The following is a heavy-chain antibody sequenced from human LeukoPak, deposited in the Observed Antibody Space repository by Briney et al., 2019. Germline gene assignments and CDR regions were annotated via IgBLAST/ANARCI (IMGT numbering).Heavy chain of an antibody. Sequence: ASETLSLTCTVSSGSIGTYYWSWIRQPPGRGLECIGYIYYSGSTNYNPSLKSRVTISVDTSKNQFSLKLSSVTAADTAVYYCARGDYSGYGWYYYYMDVWGKGTTVTVSS. CDR3: ARGDYSGYGWYYYYMDV. CDR1: SGSIGTYY. D-gene: IGHD5-12*01. V-gene: IGHV4-59*01. J-gene: IGHJ6*03. CDR2: IYYSGST.